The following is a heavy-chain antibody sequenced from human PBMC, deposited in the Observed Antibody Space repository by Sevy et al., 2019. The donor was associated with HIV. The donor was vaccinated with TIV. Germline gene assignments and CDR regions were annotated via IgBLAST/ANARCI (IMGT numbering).Heavy chain of an antibody. CDR3: ASLYFYGMDV. CDR2: ISSSGRTT. V-gene: IGHV3-11*01. CDR1: GFTFSDYF. J-gene: IGHJ6*02. Sequence: GGSLRLSCAASGFTFSDYFMTWIRHAPGKGLEWVSYISSSGRTTYYADAVEGRFTISRDNTKNSLYLLMNSLRAEDTAVYYCASLYFYGMDVWGQGTTVTVSS.